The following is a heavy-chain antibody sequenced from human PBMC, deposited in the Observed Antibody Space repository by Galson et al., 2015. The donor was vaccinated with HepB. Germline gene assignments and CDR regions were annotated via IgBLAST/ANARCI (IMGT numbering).Heavy chain of an antibody. Sequence: SLRLSCAASGFSFSGYWMEWVRQAPGKGLEWVANIKEDGSDKNYVDSVKGRFTISRDNAKNSLYLQMNSLGFGDTAVYYCTRGANWGLDSWGQGTLVTVSS. CDR3: TRGANWGLDS. J-gene: IGHJ4*02. CDR1: GFSFSGYW. D-gene: IGHD7-27*01. V-gene: IGHV3-7*01. CDR2: IKEDGSDK.